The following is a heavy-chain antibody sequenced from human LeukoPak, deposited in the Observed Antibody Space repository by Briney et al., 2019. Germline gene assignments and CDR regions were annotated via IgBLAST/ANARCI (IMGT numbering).Heavy chain of an antibody. CDR2: TYYTGTT. CDR3: ASRKLGNDY. V-gene: IGHV4-59*02. Sequence: SETLSLTGTVSGGSVSDYYWSWIRQSPGKGLEWIGYTYYTGTTSYNPSLRSRVTMSADTSKNQFSLKLSSVTAADTAVYYCASRKLGNDYWGQGTLVTVSS. CDR1: GGSVSDYY. J-gene: IGHJ4*02. D-gene: IGHD7-27*01.